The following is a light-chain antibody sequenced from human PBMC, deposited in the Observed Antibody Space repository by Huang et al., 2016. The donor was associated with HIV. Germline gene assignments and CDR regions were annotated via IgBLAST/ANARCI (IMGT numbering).Light chain of an antibody. CDR1: QSVLYSSNNKNY. CDR2: WAS. V-gene: IGKV4-1*01. Sequence: DIVMTQSPDSLAVSLGERATINCKSDQSVLYSSNNKNYLAWYQQKPGQPPKLLIYWASTRASGVPDRFSGSVSGTDFTLTISSLQAEDVAVYYCQQYYSTPLTFGGGTKVEIK. J-gene: IGKJ4*01. CDR3: QQYYSTPLT.